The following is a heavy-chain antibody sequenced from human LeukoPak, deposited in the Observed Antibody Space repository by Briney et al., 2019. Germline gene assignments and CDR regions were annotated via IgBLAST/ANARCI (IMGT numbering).Heavy chain of an antibody. J-gene: IGHJ3*02. Sequence: GGSLRLSCGASGFTFSSYNLNWVRQAPGKGLEWVSSISSSSNYIYYADSLTGRFTISRDNAKNSLYLQMNSLRAEDTAVYYCARDPFPHYYGSGSYYNDAFDIWGQGTMVTVSS. D-gene: IGHD3-10*01. CDR3: ARDPFPHYYGSGSYYNDAFDI. CDR2: ISSSSNYI. CDR1: GFTFSSYN. V-gene: IGHV3-21*01.